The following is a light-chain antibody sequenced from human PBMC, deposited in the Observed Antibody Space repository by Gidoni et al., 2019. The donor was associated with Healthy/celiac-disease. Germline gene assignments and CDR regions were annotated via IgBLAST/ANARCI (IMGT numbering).Light chain of an antibody. J-gene: IGKJ2*01. Sequence: DIQLTQSPSFLSASVGDRVTITCRASQGISSYLAWYQQKPEKAPKPLIYAASTLQSGVPSRFSGSGSGTEFTLTISSLQPEDFVTYYCQQLNSYPRMYTFGQGTKLEIK. CDR2: AAS. V-gene: IGKV1-9*01. CDR1: QGISSY. CDR3: QQLNSYPRMYT.